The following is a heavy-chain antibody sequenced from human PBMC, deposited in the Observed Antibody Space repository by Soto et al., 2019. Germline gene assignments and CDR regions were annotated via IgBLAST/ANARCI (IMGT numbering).Heavy chain of an antibody. CDR3: ARVIVVVPASGMDV. CDR2: IYHSGST. V-gene: IGHV4-4*02. D-gene: IGHD2-2*01. Sequence: SETLSLTCAVSGGSISSSNWWSWVRQPPGKGLEWIGEIYHSGSTNYNPSLKSRVTISVDKSKNQFSLKLSSVTAADTAVYYCARVIVVVPASGMDVWGQGTTVTVSS. J-gene: IGHJ6*02. CDR1: GGSISSSNW.